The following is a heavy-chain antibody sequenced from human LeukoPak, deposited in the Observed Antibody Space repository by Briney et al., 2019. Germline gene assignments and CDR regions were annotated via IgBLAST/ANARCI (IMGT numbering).Heavy chain of an antibody. Sequence: GGSLRLSCAASGFTFSSYAMHWVRQAPGKGLEWVAVISYDGSNKYYADSVKGRFTISRDNSKNTLYLQMNSLRAEDTAVYYCARDSFPLEYVGAFDIWGQGTMVTVSS. J-gene: IGHJ3*02. CDR3: ARDSFPLEYVGAFDI. V-gene: IGHV3-30*04. CDR2: ISYDGSNK. D-gene: IGHD2-8*01. CDR1: GFTFSSYA.